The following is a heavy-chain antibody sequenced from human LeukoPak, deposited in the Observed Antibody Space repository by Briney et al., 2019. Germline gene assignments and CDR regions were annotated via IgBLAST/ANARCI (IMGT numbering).Heavy chain of an antibody. D-gene: IGHD3-10*01. CDR1: GGTFSSYA. CDR3: ARGVAYGSGSYYKYYFDY. J-gene: IGHJ4*02. Sequence: SVKVSCRASGGTFSSYAISWVRQAPGQGLEWMGGIIPIFGTANYAQKFQGRVTITADESTSTAYMELSSLRSEDTAVYYCARGVAYGSGSYYKYYFDYWGQGTLVTVSS. CDR2: IIPIFGTA. V-gene: IGHV1-69*13.